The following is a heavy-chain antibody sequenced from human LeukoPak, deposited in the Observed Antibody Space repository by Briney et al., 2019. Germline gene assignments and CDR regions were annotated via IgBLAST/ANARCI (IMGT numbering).Heavy chain of an antibody. V-gene: IGHV4-31*03. CDR2: IYYSGST. Sequence: SQTLSLTCTVSGGSISSGGYYWSWIRQHPGKGLEWIGYIYYSGSTYYNPSLKSRVTISVDTSKNQFSLKLSSVTAADTAVYYCASAYYDSSGYYLTFDYWGQGTLVTVSS. CDR1: GGSISSGGYY. D-gene: IGHD3-22*01. CDR3: ASAYYDSSGYYLTFDY. J-gene: IGHJ4*02.